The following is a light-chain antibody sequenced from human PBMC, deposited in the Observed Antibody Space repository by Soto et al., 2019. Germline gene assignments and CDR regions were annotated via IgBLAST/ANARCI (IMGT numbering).Light chain of an antibody. Sequence: EIVLTHSPGTLSLSPGERATLSCRASQVVTSNYLAWYQQKPGQAPRLLIYGASSRATGIPDRFSGSGFGTDFTLTISRLEPEDFAVYYCQQYGGSPRVTFGGGTKVEIK. CDR1: QVVTSNY. J-gene: IGKJ4*01. CDR2: GAS. V-gene: IGKV3-20*01. CDR3: QQYGGSPRVT.